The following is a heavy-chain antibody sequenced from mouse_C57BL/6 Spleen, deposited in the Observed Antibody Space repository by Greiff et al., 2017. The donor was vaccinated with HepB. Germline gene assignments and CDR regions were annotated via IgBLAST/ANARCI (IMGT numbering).Heavy chain of an antibody. CDR2: INPNNGGT. J-gene: IGHJ2*01. CDR1: GYTFTDYY. V-gene: IGHV1-26*01. D-gene: IGHD1-1*01. Sequence: EVQLQQSGPELVKPGASVKISCKASGYTFTDYYMNWVKQSHGKSLEWIGDINPNNGGTSYNQKFKGKATLTVDKSSSTAYMELRSLTSEDSAVYYCARDYYGSSYCYFDYWGQGTTLTVSS. CDR3: ARDYYGSSYCYFDY.